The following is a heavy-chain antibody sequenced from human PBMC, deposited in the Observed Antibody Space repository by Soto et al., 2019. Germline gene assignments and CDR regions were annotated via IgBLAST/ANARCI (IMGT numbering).Heavy chain of an antibody. CDR1: GFIFSRYA. V-gene: IGHV3-30*04. J-gene: IGHJ4*02. CDR3: ARSRSGAVADSFDF. D-gene: IGHD3-10*01. Sequence: QVQVVESGGGVVQPGRSLRLSCAASGFIFSRYAIHWVRQAPGKGLEWLAVISKDGSSKYYLDSVKGRFTIFRDNSKNTVHLEMNSLRDEDTALYYCARSRSGAVADSFDFWGQGTLVTVSS. CDR2: ISKDGSSK.